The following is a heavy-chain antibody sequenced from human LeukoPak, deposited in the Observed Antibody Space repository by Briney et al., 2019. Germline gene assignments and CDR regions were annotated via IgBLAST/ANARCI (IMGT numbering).Heavy chain of an antibody. D-gene: IGHD3-22*01. CDR1: GYTFTSYG. J-gene: IGHJ4*02. Sequence: GASVKVSCKASGYTFTSYGISWVRQAPGQGLEWMGIINPSAGTTTYAQKLQGRVTMTRDTSTATVYMDLSSLRSEDTAVYYCAREPDYFDRTGYLSYWGQGTPVTVSS. V-gene: IGHV1-46*04. CDR2: INPSAGTT. CDR3: AREPDYFDRTGYLSY.